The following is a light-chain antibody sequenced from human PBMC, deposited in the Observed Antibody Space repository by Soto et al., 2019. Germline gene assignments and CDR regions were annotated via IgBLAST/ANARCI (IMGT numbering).Light chain of an antibody. CDR3: QQYNDWPPIT. Sequence: ETVLTQSPGTLSLSPGERATLSCRASQIVSSNFLAWYQQKPGQAPRLLIYGASSRATGIPDRFTGSGSGTDFTLTISRLEPEDFAVYYCQQYNDWPPITFGQGTRLEI. V-gene: IGKV3-20*01. CDR1: QIVSSNF. J-gene: IGKJ5*01. CDR2: GAS.